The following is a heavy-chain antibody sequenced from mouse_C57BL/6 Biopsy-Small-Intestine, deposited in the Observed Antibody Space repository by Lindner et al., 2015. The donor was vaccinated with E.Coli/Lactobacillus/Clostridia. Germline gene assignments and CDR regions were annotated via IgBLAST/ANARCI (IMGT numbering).Heavy chain of an antibody. CDR2: IYPNNGGT. CDR1: GYTFTDYN. V-gene: IGHV1-34*02. CDR3: ARWLLRGFYYAMDY. D-gene: IGHD2-3*01. J-gene: IGHJ4*01. Sequence: VQLQESGPELVEPGASVKISCKASGYTFTDYNMDWVKQSHGKSLEWIGYIYPNNGGTGYNEKFKSKATLTVDKSSSTAYMELHSLTSEDSAVYYCARWLLRGFYYAMDYWGQGTSVTVSS.